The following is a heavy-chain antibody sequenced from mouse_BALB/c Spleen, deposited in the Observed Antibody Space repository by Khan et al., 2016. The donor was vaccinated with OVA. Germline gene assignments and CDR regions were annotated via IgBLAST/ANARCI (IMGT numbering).Heavy chain of an antibody. V-gene: IGHV1-7*01. CDR1: GYTFSTYW. CDR2: INPSSGYT. Sequence: EDGAELAKPGASVKMSCKASGYTFSTYWIHWVKQRPGQGLEWIGYINPSSGYTYYNQRFNDKATLTADKSSSPAYMQLSSLTSEDSAVYYCARDRIDYWGQGTTLTVSS. CDR3: ARDRIDY. J-gene: IGHJ2*01.